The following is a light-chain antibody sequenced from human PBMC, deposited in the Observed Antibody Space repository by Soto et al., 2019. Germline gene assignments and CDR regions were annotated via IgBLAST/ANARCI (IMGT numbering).Light chain of an antibody. V-gene: IGLV3-9*01. CDR1: NIGSKN. CDR3: QVWDTSTAL. J-gene: IGLJ2*01. Sequence: SYELTQPLSVSVALGQTARITCGGSNIGSKNVHWYQQKPVQAPVLVIYNDNSRPSGIPERVSGSNSGSTATLTISRAQAGDEADYYCQVWDTSTALIGGGTKLTVL. CDR2: NDN.